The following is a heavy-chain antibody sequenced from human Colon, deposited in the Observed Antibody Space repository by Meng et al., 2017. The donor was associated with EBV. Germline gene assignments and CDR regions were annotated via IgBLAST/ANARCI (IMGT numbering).Heavy chain of an antibody. V-gene: IGHV4-59*02. CDR3: ARGRRYCTGDVCYGIPDY. Sequence: VQMKESGPGHAKPSDNMSVTCTVSGGSVRTAYWCWIRQSPGKGLEWIGFIYYRGSTNYNPSLESSATISLDTSNNQISLTLSYVNAADTAVYYCARGRRYCTGDVCYGIPDYWGQGTLVTVSS. J-gene: IGHJ4*02. D-gene: IGHD2-8*02. CDR1: GGSVRTAY. CDR2: IYYRGST.